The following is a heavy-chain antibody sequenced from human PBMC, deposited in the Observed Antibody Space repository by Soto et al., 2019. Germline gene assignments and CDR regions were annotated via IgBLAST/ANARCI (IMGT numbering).Heavy chain of an antibody. CDR3: ARVSRGYSIAVAEKQPEGMDV. CDR2: TSAYNGNT. J-gene: IGHJ6*02. D-gene: IGHD6-19*01. CDR1: GYTFTSYG. V-gene: IGHV1-18*01. Sequence: ASVKVSCKASGYTFTSYGISWVRQAPGQGLEWMGWTSAYNGNTNYAQKLQGRVTMTTDTSTSTAYMELRSLRSDDTAVYYCARVSRGYSIAVAEKQPEGMDVWGQGTTVTVSS.